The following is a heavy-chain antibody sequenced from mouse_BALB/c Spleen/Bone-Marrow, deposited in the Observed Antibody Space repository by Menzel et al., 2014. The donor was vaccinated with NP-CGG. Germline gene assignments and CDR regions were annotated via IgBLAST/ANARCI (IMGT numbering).Heavy chain of an antibody. D-gene: IGHD2-13*01. J-gene: IGHJ3*01. CDR1: GFTFTDYY. CDR3: ARVYSDDYEAWFAY. CDR2: IRNKANGYTT. Sequence: EVKLQESGGGLAQPGGSLRLSCGTSGFTFTDYYMSWVRQPPGKALEWLGFIRNKANGYTTEYSASVKGQFTISRDNSQSILYLQMNPLRAEDSAIYYCARVYSDDYEAWFAYWGQGTLVTVSA. V-gene: IGHV7-3*02.